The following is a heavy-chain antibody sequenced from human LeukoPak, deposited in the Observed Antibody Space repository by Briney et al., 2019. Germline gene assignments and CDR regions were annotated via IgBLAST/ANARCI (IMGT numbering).Heavy chain of an antibody. J-gene: IGHJ4*02. CDR2: ISSSSSTI. V-gene: IGHV3-48*01. CDR1: GFTFSSYS. Sequence: GGSLRLSCAASGFTFSSYSMNWVRQAPGKGQEWVSYISSSSSTIYYADSVKGRFTISRDNAKNSLYLQMNSLRAEDTAVYYCVRDVRGSGSSWGQGTLVTVSS. D-gene: IGHD3-10*01. CDR3: VRDVRGSGSS.